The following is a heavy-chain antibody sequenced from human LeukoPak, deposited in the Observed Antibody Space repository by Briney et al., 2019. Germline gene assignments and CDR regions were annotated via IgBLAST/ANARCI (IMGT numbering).Heavy chain of an antibody. V-gene: IGHV3-30*18. D-gene: IGHD2-2*01. CDR2: ISYDGSNK. CDR1: GFTFSSYG. Sequence: PGRSLRLSCAASGFTFSSYGMHWVRQAPGKGLERVAVISYDGSNKYYADSVKGRFTISRDNSKNTLYLQMNSLRAEDTAVYYCAKGSVPAAMYYYYGMDVWGQGTTVTVSS. CDR3: AKGSVPAAMYYYYGMDV. J-gene: IGHJ6*02.